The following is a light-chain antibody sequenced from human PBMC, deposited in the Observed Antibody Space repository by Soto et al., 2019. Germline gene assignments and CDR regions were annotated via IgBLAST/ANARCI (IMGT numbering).Light chain of an antibody. CDR1: SSDVGDYIY. J-gene: IGLJ2*01. V-gene: IGLV2-14*01. CDR3: SSYTGTNTLV. Sequence: QSALTQPASVSGSPGQSITISCTGTSSDVGDYIYVSWYLQHPGKAPKLIIYGVTNRPSGISNRFSGSKSGNTASLTISGLQAEDEADYYCSSYTGTNTLVFGGGTKVTVL. CDR2: GVT.